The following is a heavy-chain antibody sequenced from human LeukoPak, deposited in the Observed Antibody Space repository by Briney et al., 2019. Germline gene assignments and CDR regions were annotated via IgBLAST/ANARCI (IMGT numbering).Heavy chain of an antibody. D-gene: IGHD2-15*01. CDR3: VRDYDRYCTGGSCYRVVYY. J-gene: IGHJ4*02. CDR1: GGSVYSYF. V-gene: IGHV4-59*02. Sequence: PSETLSLTCTVSGGSVYSYFWSWIRQPPGKGLEWIGHTYYSGSTKYNPSLRSRVTISLDTSNNQVSLKLRSVTAADTAVYYCVRDYDRYCTGGSCYRVVYYWGQGTLVTVSS. CDR2: TYYSGST.